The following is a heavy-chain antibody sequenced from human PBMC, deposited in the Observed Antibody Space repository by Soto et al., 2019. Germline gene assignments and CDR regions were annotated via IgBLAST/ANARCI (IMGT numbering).Heavy chain of an antibody. D-gene: IGHD2-15*01. Sequence: GGSLRLSCTASGFIVSDTYVNWVRQAPGKGLEWVSVISNRGDTHYADSLRGRFSLSRDISDNTLHLQMNNRRVEDTAVYYCAREPRYCRGGSYSIMGDVYAICGRGSMVTGSS. CDR1: GFIVSDTY. CDR2: ISNRGDT. CDR3: AREPRYCRGGSYSIMGDVYAI. J-gene: IGHJ3*02. V-gene: IGHV3-66*01.